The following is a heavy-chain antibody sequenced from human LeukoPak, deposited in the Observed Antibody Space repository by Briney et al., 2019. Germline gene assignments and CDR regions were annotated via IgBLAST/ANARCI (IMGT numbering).Heavy chain of an antibody. V-gene: IGHV3-7*01. CDR2: IKHDGSDK. CDR3: ARYFSFESGSFYRPSDY. Sequence: GGSLRLSCAASGFTFSVYWMTWVRQAPGKELEWVASIKHDGSDKYYVDSVKGRFTISRDNAKNSLYLQMNSLRVDDTAVYYCARYFSFESGSFYRPSDYWGQGSLVTVSS. J-gene: IGHJ4*02. CDR1: GFTFSVYW. D-gene: IGHD2/OR15-2a*01.